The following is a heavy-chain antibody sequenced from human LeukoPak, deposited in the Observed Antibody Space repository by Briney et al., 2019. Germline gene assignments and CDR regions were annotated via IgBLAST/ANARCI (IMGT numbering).Heavy chain of an antibody. D-gene: IGHD3-22*01. J-gene: IGHJ4*02. CDR3: ARVSGYYDSSGYWNYFDYWGPVDY. CDR1: GFTFSSYS. CDR2: ISSSSSYI. Sequence: KPGGSLRLSCAASGFTFSSYSMNWVRQAPGKGLEWVSSISSSSSYIYYADSVKGRFTISRDNAKNSLYLQMNSLRAEDTAVYYCARVSGYYDSSGYWNYFDYWGPVDYWGQGTLVTVSS. V-gene: IGHV3-21*01.